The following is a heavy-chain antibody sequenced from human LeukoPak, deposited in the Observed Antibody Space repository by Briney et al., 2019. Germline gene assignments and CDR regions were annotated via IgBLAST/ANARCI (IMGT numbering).Heavy chain of an antibody. V-gene: IGHV4-34*01. Sequence: TPSETLSLTCAVYGGSFSGYYWSWIRQPPGKGREWIGEINHSGSTNYNPSLKSRVTISVDTSKNQFSLKLSSVTAADTAVYYCARGELRYFDWLRAPPTSRRAFDIWGQGTMVTVSS. CDR3: ARGELRYFDWLRAPPTSRRAFDI. CDR1: GGSFSGYY. CDR2: INHSGST. D-gene: IGHD3-9*01. J-gene: IGHJ3*02.